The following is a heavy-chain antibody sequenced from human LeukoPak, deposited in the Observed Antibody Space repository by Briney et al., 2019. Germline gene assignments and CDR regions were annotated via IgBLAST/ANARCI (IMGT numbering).Heavy chain of an antibody. CDR2: ISGSGGST. CDR1: GFTFSSYA. CDR3: AKLVGGWFGELLSENWFDP. V-gene: IGHV3-23*01. D-gene: IGHD3-10*01. J-gene: IGHJ5*02. Sequence: GGSLRLSCAASGFTFSSYAMSWVRQAPGKGLEWVSAISGSGGSTYYADSVKGRFTISRDNSKNTLYLQMNGLRAEDTAVYYCAKLVGGWFGELLSENWFDPWGQGTLVTVSS.